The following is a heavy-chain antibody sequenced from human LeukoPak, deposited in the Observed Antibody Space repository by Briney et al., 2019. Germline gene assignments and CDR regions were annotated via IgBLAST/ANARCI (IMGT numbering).Heavy chain of an antibody. Sequence: GGSLRLSCAASGFNFSSYWMHWVRQAPGKGLVWVSRINSDGSSTSYADSVKGRFTISRDNAKNTLYLQMNSLRAEDSAVYCCARDREDIVVVVAATPLVWGQGTLVTVSS. CDR3: ARDREDIVVVVAATPLV. J-gene: IGHJ4*02. CDR1: GFNFSSYW. V-gene: IGHV3-74*01. D-gene: IGHD2-15*01. CDR2: INSDGSST.